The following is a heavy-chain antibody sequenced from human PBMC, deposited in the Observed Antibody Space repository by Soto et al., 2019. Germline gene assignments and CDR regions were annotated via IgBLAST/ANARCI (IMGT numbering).Heavy chain of an antibody. J-gene: IGHJ4*02. CDR3: ARGLFSENYYSGGWYYFDY. V-gene: IGHV4-34*01. CDR1: GGSFSGYY. CDR2: INHSGST. Sequence: QVQLQQWGAGLLKPSETLSLTCAVYGGSFSGYYWTWIRQSPGKGLEWIGQINHSGSTTYNPSLKRRVTISLSTSKNQFSLELSSVTAADTAVYYCARGLFSENYYSGGWYYFDYWGQGTLVTVSS. D-gene: IGHD1-26*01.